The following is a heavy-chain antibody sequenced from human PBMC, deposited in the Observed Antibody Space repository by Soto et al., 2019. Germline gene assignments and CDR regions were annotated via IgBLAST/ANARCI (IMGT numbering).Heavy chain of an antibody. Sequence: QVQLVQSGAEVKKPGASVKVSCKASGYTFTSYAMHWVRQAPGQRLEWMGWINAGNGNTKYSQKFQGRVTITRDTSASTAYMELSILRSEDTAVYYCARGDSGSYYFDYWGQGTLVTVSS. CDR1: GYTFTSYA. V-gene: IGHV1-3*01. J-gene: IGHJ4*02. CDR3: ARGDSGSYYFDY. D-gene: IGHD1-26*01. CDR2: INAGNGNT.